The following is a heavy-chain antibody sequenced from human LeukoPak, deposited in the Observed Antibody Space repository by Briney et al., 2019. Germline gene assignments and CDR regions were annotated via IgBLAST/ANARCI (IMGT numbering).Heavy chain of an antibody. V-gene: IGHV3-23*01. CDR3: AKVSLNMVNDAFDI. CDR2: ISGSGGST. D-gene: IGHD4/OR15-4a*01. CDR1: GFTFSSYG. Sequence: GGSLRLSCAASGFTFSSYGMGWVRQAPGKGLEWVSAISGSGGSTYYADSVKGRFTISRDNSKNTLYLQMNSLRAEDTAMYYCAKVSLNMVNDAFDIWGQGTMVSVSS. J-gene: IGHJ3*02.